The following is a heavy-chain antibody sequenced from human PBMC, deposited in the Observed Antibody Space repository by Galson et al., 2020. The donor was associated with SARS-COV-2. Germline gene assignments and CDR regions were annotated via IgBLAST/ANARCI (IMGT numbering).Heavy chain of an antibody. J-gene: IGHJ4*02. Sequence: SETLSLTCAVSGGSISSGGYSWSWIRQPPGKGLEWIGYIYHSGSTYYNPSLKSRVTISVDRSKNQFSLKLSSVTAADTAVYYCARATPIRGVDYWGQGTLVTVSS. CDR2: IYHSGST. CDR1: GGSISSGGYS. CDR3: ARATPIRGVDY. V-gene: IGHV4-30-2*01. D-gene: IGHD2-21*02.